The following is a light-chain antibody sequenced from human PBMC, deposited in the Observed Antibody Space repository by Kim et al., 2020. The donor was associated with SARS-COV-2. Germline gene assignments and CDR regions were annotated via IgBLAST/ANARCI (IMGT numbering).Light chain of an antibody. Sequence: GLAITISCSRTSSDIGCDNYVSWYQQHPGKAPKLLVFDDNQRPSGISDRFSGSKSANTASLTISGLQAEDEADYYCGAYSSSNTWVFGGGTQLTVL. CDR2: DDN. CDR3: GAYSSSNTWV. CDR1: SSDIGCDNY. J-gene: IGLJ3*02. V-gene: IGLV2-14*03.